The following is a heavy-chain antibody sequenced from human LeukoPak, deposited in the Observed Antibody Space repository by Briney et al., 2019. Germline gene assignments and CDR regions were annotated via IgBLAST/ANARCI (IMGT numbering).Heavy chain of an antibody. V-gene: IGHV4-34*01. D-gene: IGHD1-26*01. CDR1: GGSFSDYY. Sequence: SETLSLTCAVYGGSFSDYYWTWIRQPPGKGLEWIGEINHSGSTNYKLSLKSRVTISVDTSKNQFSLKLTSVTAADTAVYYCARVVGRYYKVDYWGRGTPVTVSP. CDR2: INHSGST. CDR3: ARVVGRYYKVDY. J-gene: IGHJ4*02.